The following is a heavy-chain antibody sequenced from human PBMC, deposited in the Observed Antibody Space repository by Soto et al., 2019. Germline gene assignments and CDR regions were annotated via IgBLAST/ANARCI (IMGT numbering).Heavy chain of an antibody. CDR1: GYTFSNYYG. CDR2: ISLYSDGT. D-gene: IGHD2-2*01. V-gene: IGHV1-18*01. CDR3: ARVVPGAEAWFGP. Sequence: ASVKVSCKGAGYTFSNYYGITWVRQAPGQPLEWLGWISLYSDGTNYAQKFQGRVSMTTDTSTTTAYMELRSLRSDDTAVYYCARVVPGAEAWFGPWGQGTLVTVSS. J-gene: IGHJ5*02.